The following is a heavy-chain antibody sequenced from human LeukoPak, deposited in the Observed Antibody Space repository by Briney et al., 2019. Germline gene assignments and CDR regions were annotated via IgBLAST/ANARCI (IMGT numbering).Heavy chain of an antibody. CDR3: ARRGHGYGSPFDY. CDR1: GFTVSSNY. D-gene: IGHD5-18*01. V-gene: IGHV3-66*04. CDR2: IYSGGST. Sequence: GGSLRLSCAASGFTVSSNYMSWVRQAPGKGLEWVSMIYSGGSTYYADSVKGRFTISRDNSKNTPDLQMNSLRAEDTAVYYCARRGHGYGSPFDYWGQGTLVTVSS. J-gene: IGHJ4*02.